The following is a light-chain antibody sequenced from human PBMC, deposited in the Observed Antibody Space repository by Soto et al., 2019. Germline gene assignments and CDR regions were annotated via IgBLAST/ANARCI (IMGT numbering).Light chain of an antibody. Sequence: IVLTQSPDTLSLSPGERATLSCRASQSVRSNYLAWYQQKTGQAPRFLIYDASSRATGIPDRFSGNGSGTDFTLTISRLEPEDFAVYYCQQYGSSPLTFGGGTKV. CDR2: DAS. J-gene: IGKJ4*01. CDR3: QQYGSSPLT. V-gene: IGKV3-20*01. CDR1: QSVRSNY.